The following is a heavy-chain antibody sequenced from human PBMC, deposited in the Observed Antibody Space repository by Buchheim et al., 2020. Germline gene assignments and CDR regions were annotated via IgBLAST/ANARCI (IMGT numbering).Heavy chain of an antibody. CDR3: ARSSSYGSYDN. D-gene: IGHD1-26*01. CDR1: GFTLSNYW. CDR2: INSEGTGT. J-gene: IGHJ4*02. Sequence: EVRLVESGGSLVQPGGSLRLSCAASGFTLSNYWMHWIRQAPGKGLEWVSRINSEGTGTRYADSVKGRFTISRDSAKNTLLLQMDSLRAEDTALYWCARSSSYGSYDNWGQGTL. V-gene: IGHV3-74*01.